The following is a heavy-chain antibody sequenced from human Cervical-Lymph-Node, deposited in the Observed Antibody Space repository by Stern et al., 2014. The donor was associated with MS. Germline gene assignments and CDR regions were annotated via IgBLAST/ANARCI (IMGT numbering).Heavy chain of an antibody. Sequence: EVQLVESGAEVKKPGESLKISCTGSGYTFTGYWIGWGRQRPGKGLEWMGIFSPGDSDTKYSPSFQGHVTISVYKSVNTAYLQWNSLTASDTAMYYCARQRSSGAFHIWGQGTMVTVSS. D-gene: IGHD3-10*01. CDR2: FSPGDSDT. V-gene: IGHV5-51*01. CDR3: ARQRSSGAFHI. J-gene: IGHJ3*02. CDR1: GYTFTGYW.